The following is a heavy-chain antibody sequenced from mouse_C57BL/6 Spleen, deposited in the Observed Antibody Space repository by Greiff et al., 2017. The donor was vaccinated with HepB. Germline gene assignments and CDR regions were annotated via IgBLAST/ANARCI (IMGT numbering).Heavy chain of an antibody. CDR2: IYPRSGNT. CDR1: GYTFTSYG. V-gene: IGHV1-81*01. Sequence: VQLQQSGAELARPGASVKLSCKASGYTFTSYGISWVKQRTGQGLEWIGEIYPRSGNTYYNEKFKGKAPLTADKSSSTAYMELRSLTSEDSAVYFWARGIPHYYGSSYWYFDVWGTGTTVAVSS. CDR3: ARGIPHYYGSSYWYFDV. D-gene: IGHD1-1*01. J-gene: IGHJ1*03.